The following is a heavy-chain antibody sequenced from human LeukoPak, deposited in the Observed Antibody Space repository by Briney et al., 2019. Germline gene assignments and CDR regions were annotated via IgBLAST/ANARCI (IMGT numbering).Heavy chain of an antibody. CDR1: GFTFSDYY. CDR2: ISSSSSYT. CDR3: ARLAVDTAMVTVYYYYGMDV. D-gene: IGHD5-18*01. Sequence: GGSLRRSCAASGFTFSDYYMSWIRQAPGKGLQWVSYISSSSSYTNYADSVKGRFTISRDNAKNSLYLQMNSLRAEDTAVYYCARLAVDTAMVTVYYYYGMDVWGQGTTVTVSS. V-gene: IGHV3-11*03. J-gene: IGHJ6*02.